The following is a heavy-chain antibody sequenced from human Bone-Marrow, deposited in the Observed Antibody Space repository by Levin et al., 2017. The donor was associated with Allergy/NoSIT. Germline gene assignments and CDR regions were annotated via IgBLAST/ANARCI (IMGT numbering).Heavy chain of an antibody. V-gene: IGHV5-51*01. D-gene: IGHD3-10*01. CDR3: ARHKISGGGESGVFDI. Sequence: GESLKISCKGSGYSFTNYWIGWVRQMPGKGLEWMGVIYPADSDTRYSPSFQGQVTISADKSITTAYLQWSSLKASDTAIYYCARHKISGGGESGVFDIWGQGTMVTVSS. CDR2: IYPADSDT. CDR1: GYSFTNYW. J-gene: IGHJ3*02.